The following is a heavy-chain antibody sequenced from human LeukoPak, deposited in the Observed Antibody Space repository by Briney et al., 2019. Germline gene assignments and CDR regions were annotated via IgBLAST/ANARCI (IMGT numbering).Heavy chain of an antibody. CDR2: IYTSGST. Sequence: SETLSLTCTVSGGSISSYYWSWIRQPAGKGLEWIGRIYTSGSTNYNPSLKSRVTMSVDTSKNQFSLKLSSVTAADTAVYYCAREGYCSSTSCYPPDYWGQGTLVTVSS. D-gene: IGHD2-2*01. J-gene: IGHJ4*02. V-gene: IGHV4-4*07. CDR1: GGSISSYY. CDR3: AREGYCSSTSCYPPDY.